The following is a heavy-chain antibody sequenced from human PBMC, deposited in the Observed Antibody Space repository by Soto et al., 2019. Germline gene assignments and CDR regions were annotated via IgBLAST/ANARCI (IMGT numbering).Heavy chain of an antibody. J-gene: IGHJ4*02. CDR2: IYHSGST. V-gene: IGHV4-59*01. CDR1: GDSISSYY. Sequence: SETLSLTCTVSGDSISSYYWSWLRQPPGKGLEWIGYIYHSGSTYYNPSLKSRVTISVDTSKDQFSLKLNSVTAADTAVYYCARDRGYSAYDLNSGLDYWGQGIQVTVSS. CDR3: ARDRGYSAYDLNSGLDY. D-gene: IGHD5-12*01.